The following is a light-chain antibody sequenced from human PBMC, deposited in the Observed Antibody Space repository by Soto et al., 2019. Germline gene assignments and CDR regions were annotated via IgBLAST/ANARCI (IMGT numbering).Light chain of an antibody. CDR1: QSVSSY. J-gene: IGKJ2*01. Sequence: EIVLTQSPSTLSLSPGERATLSCRASQSVSSYLAWYQQKPGQAPRLLISDASNRATGIPARFSDSGSGTDFTLTISSLEPQDFAVYYCQQRSNWSFGQGTKLEIK. V-gene: IGKV3-11*01. CDR2: DAS. CDR3: QQRSNWS.